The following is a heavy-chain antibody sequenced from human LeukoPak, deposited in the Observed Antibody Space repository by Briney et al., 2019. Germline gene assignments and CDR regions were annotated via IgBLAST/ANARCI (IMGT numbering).Heavy chain of an antibody. D-gene: IGHD6-13*01. Sequence: ASVKVSCKASGYTFTSYGISWVRQAPGQGLEWMGWISAYNGNTNYAQKLQGRVTMTTDTSTSTAYMELRSLRSDDTAVYYCARVPYSSSWYRPGGPFDYWGQGTLVTVSS. CDR3: ARVPYSSSWYRPGGPFDY. V-gene: IGHV1-18*01. J-gene: IGHJ4*02. CDR1: GYTFTSYG. CDR2: ISAYNGNT.